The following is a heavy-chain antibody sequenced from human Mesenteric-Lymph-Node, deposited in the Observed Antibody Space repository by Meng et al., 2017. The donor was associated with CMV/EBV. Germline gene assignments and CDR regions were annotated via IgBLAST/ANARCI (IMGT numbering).Heavy chain of an antibody. J-gene: IGHJ4*02. CDR3: ARDGDSSGYYPFDY. V-gene: IGHV3-30-3*01. CDR1: QFPFKNYA. CDR2: ISFDGNNE. D-gene: IGHD3-22*01. Sequence: GGSLRLSCAASQFPFKNYAMHWVRQAPGEGLEWVALISFDGNNEDYADSVKGRFTISRDTSKNTLYLQMNSLRPEDTAVYYCARDGDSSGYYPFDYWGQGTLVTVSS.